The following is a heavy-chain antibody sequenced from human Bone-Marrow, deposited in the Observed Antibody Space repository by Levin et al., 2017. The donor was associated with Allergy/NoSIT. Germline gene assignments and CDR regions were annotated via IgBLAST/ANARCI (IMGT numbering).Heavy chain of an antibody. D-gene: IGHD5-12*01. Sequence: GGSLRLSCAVSGFTLSNYDFNWFRQAPGRGLEWISYLNSGGETTYYADSVKGRFTISRDSAKNSLYLQINSLRAEDTAVYYCARESGYVGSFDIWGQGTVVTVSS. CDR3: ARESGYVGSFDI. CDR1: GFTLSNYD. J-gene: IGHJ3*02. CDR2: LNSGGETT. V-gene: IGHV3-48*03.